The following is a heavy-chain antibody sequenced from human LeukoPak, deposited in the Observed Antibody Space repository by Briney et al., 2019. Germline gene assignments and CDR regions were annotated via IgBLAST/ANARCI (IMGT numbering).Heavy chain of an antibody. J-gene: IGHJ4*02. Sequence: SETLSLTCAVYGGSFSGYYWSWIRQPPGKGLEWIGEINHSGSTNYNPSLKSRVTISVDTSKNQFSLKLSSVTAADTAVYYCARIAPMVRGVIMRYYFDYWGQGTLVTVSS. V-gene: IGHV4-34*01. CDR3: ARIAPMVRGVIMRYYFDY. CDR1: GGSFSGYY. D-gene: IGHD3-10*01. CDR2: INHSGST.